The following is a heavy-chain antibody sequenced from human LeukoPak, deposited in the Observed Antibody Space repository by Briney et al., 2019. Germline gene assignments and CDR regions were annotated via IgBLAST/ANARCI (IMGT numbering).Heavy chain of an antibody. CDR2: IKRDGSDN. V-gene: IGHV3-7*01. CDR3: ARALYNRGWYPDYFDS. J-gene: IGHJ4*02. Sequence: GGSLRLSCVASGFTFSEHYMDWVRQSPGKGLEWVANIKRDGSDNYYVGSVEGRFTISRDNAKNSLYLQMSSLRAEDTAIYYCARALYNRGWYPDYFDSWGQGTLVTVSA. D-gene: IGHD6-19*01. CDR1: GFTFSEHY.